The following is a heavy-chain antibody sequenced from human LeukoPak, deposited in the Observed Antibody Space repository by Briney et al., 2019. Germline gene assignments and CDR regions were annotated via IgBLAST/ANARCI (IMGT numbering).Heavy chain of an antibody. D-gene: IGHD6-13*01. V-gene: IGHV3-30*01. CDR1: GFTFSSRA. CDR3: AREGQPYNWFDP. Sequence: GGSLRLSCAASGFTFSSRAMHWVRQAPGRGLEWVAVISYDGSNKYYADSVKGRFTISRDDSKKTLYLQMNSLRAEDTAVYYCAREGQPYNWFDPWGQGTLVTVSS. J-gene: IGHJ5*02. CDR2: ISYDGSNK.